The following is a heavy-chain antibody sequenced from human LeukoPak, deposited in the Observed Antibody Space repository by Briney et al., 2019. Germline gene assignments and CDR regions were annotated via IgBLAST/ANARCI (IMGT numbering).Heavy chain of an antibody. CDR1: GYTFTGYY. CDR2: INPNSGGT. CDR3: ARDRMAYCGGDCYPDAFDI. J-gene: IGHJ3*02. D-gene: IGHD2-21*02. V-gene: IGHV1-2*02. Sequence: ASVKVSCKASGYTFTGYYMHWVRQAPGQGLEWMGWINPNSGGTNYAQKFQGRVTMTRDTSISTAYMELRSLRSDDTAVYYCARDRMAYCGGDCYPDAFDIWGQGTMVTVSS.